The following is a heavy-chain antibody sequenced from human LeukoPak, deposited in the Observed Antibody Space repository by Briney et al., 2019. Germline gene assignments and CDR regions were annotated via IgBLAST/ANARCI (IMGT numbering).Heavy chain of an antibody. CDR3: ARDRLGFGIATFDY. J-gene: IGHJ4*02. Sequence: SETLSLTCAVSGYSISSGYYWGWIRQPPGKGLEWIGSIYHSGSTYYNPSLKSRVTISVDTSKNQLSLKLSSVTAADTAVYYCARDRLGFGIATFDYWGQGTLVTVSS. CDR2: IYHSGST. D-gene: IGHD3-10*01. CDR1: GYSISSGYY. V-gene: IGHV4-38-2*02.